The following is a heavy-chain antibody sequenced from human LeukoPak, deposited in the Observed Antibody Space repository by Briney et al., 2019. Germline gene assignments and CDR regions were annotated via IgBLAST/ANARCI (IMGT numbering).Heavy chain of an antibody. J-gene: IGHJ4*02. CDR3: AKSRPRQNIVVVVAATLD. CDR2: TSGSGGST. Sequence: GGSLRLSCAASGFTFSSYGMSWVRQAPGKGLEWVPATSGSGGSTYYADSVKGRFTISRDNSKNTLYLQMNSLRAEDTAVYYCAKSRPRQNIVVVVAATLDWGQGTLVTVSS. CDR1: GFTFSSYG. D-gene: IGHD2-15*01. V-gene: IGHV3-23*01.